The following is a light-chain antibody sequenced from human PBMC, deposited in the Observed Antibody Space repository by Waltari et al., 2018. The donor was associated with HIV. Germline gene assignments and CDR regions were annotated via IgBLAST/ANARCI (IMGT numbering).Light chain of an antibody. J-gene: IGKJ1*01. V-gene: IGKV2-28*01. Sequence: EIVMTKSPLSLPVTPGEPASISCRSNQSLLHTNGHNYLDWYFQKPGQSPQVLIYMGSNWPSGVPERFSGTGSGTDFTLKIRTVEAEDVGIYYCMQALQTPRTFGQGTKVEVK. CDR1: QSLLHTNGHNY. CDR2: MGS. CDR3: MQALQTPRT.